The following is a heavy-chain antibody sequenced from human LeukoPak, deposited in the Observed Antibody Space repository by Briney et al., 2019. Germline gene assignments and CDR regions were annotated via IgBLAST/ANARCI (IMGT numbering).Heavy chain of an antibody. CDR1: GFTFSSYG. J-gene: IGHJ3*02. CDR3: AKGRRDGYNLGTAAFDI. Sequence: GGSLRLSCAASGFTFSSYGMHWVRQAPGKGLEWVAFIRYDGSNKYYADSVKGRFTISRDNSKNTLYLQMNSLRAEDTAVYYCAKGRRDGYNLGTAAFDIWGQGTMVTVSS. CDR2: IRYDGSNK. D-gene: IGHD5-24*01. V-gene: IGHV3-30*02.